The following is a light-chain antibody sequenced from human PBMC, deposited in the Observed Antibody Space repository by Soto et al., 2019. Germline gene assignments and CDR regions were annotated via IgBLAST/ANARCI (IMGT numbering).Light chain of an antibody. CDR1: LGINSH. CDR3: QQVSGYPLS. J-gene: IGKJ4*01. CDR2: AAS. V-gene: IGKV1-9*01. Sequence: DIQLTQSPSFLSASVGDRVTITCRASLGINSHLAWYKQEPGRAPKLLIYAASTLQSGVPSRFSGSASGTEFTLTISSLQPEDFATYYCQQVSGYPLSFGGGTKVEIK.